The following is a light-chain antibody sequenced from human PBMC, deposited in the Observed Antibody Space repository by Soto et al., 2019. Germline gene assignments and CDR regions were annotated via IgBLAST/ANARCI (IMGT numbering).Light chain of an antibody. CDR2: EVS. J-gene: IGLJ1*01. V-gene: IGLV2-14*01. Sequence: QSALTQPASVSGSPGQSITISCTGTSSDVGNYNYVSWYQQHPGKAPKLMVSEVSNRPSGVSNRFSGSKSGNTASLTISGLQAEDEADYYCTSYTRSLTYAFGTGTKVTVL. CDR1: SSDVGNYNY. CDR3: TSYTRSLTYA.